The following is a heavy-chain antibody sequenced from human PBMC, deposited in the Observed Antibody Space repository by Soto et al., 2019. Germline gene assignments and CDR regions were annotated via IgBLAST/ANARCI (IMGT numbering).Heavy chain of an antibody. D-gene: IGHD1-7*01. V-gene: IGHV4-4*07. CDR1: GGPISDYS. CDR2: VHINGNT. CDR3: ARESGDNWTYEVY. J-gene: IGHJ4*02. Sequence: QVQLQESGPGLVKPSGTLSLTCPVSGGPISDYSLSWIRQSAGKGLEWVGRVHINGNTHYNPSLRGRVTMSVDTSNNQFHLRVTSVTAADTAVYYCARESGDNWTYEVYWGQGTLVAVSS.